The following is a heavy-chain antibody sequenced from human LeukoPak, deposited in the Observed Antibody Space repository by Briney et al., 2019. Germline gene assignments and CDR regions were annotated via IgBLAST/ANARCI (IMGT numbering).Heavy chain of an antibody. Sequence: PGGSLRLSCAASGFTFSSYSMNWVRQAPGKGLERVSSISSSSSYIYYADSVKGRFTISRDNAKNSLYLQLNSLRAEDTAVYYCARDLHYDSSGYFTGMDVWGQGTTVTVSS. J-gene: IGHJ6*02. D-gene: IGHD3-22*01. CDR3: ARDLHYDSSGYFTGMDV. CDR1: GFTFSSYS. V-gene: IGHV3-21*01. CDR2: ISSSSSYI.